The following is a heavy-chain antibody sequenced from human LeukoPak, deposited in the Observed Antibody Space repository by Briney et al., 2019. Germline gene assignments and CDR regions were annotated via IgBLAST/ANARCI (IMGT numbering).Heavy chain of an antibody. J-gene: IGHJ4*02. CDR2: INHSGST. CDR1: GGSFSGYY. CDR3: ARAPYCSSTSCYKGYGEFDY. D-gene: IGHD2-2*02. V-gene: IGHV4-34*01. Sequence: EPSETLSLTCAVYGGSFSGYYWSWIRQPPGKGLEWIGEINHSGSTNYNPSLRSRVTISVDTSKNQFSLKLSSVTAADTAVYYCARAPYCSSTSCYKGYGEFDYWGQGTLVTVSS.